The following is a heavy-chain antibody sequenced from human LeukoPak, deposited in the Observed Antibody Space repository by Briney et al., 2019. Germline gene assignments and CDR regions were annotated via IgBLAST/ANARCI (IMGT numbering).Heavy chain of an antibody. J-gene: IGHJ4*02. Sequence: GKSLRLSCAASGFTFRSYGMHWVRQAPGKGLEWVAVIWYDGSNKYYADSVKGRFTISRDNSENTLYLQMNSLRAEDTALYYCASDGIAVDRGIGYFDYWGQGILVPFSS. D-gene: IGHD6-13*01. CDR1: GFTFRSYG. CDR3: ASDGIAVDRGIGYFDY. V-gene: IGHV3-33*01. CDR2: IWYDGSNK.